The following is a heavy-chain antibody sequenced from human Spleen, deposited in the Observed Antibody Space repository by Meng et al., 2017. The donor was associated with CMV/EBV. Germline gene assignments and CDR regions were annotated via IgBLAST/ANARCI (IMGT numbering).Heavy chain of an antibody. J-gene: IGHJ6*02. D-gene: IGHD5-24*01. Sequence: GGSLRLSCVVSGFSVRSNYINWVRQAPGKGLEWVSVIYSGGSTNYADSVKGRFTISRVSSRNTAYLQMNSLRAEDTATYYCATDGADNDYGLDVWGQGTTVTVSS. V-gene: IGHV3-53*01. CDR2: IYSGGST. CDR3: ATDGADNDYGLDV. CDR1: GFSVRSNY.